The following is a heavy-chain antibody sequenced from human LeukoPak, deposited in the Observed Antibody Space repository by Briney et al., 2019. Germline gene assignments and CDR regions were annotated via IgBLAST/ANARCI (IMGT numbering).Heavy chain of an antibody. Sequence: PGGSLRLSCPASGFTFDDYAMHWVRQAPGKGLEWVSLISGDGGSTYYADSVKGRFTISRDNSKNSLYLQMNSLRTEDTALYYCAKDHSVLQWLGDFDYWGQGTLVTVSS. D-gene: IGHD6-19*01. CDR3: AKDHSVLQWLGDFDY. CDR1: GFTFDDYA. J-gene: IGHJ4*02. V-gene: IGHV3-43*02. CDR2: ISGDGGST.